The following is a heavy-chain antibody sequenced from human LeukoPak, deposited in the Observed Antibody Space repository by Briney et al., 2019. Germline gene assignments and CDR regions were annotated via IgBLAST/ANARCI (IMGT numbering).Heavy chain of an antibody. J-gene: IGHJ4*02. Sequence: GVLRLSCAASGFNFDDKVMHWVRQAPGKGLEGVSVISDDGDGTYYADSVKGRFTISRDNRKNSLYLQMNSLRSEDTALYYCATMGPLDYWGQGTLVTVSS. CDR1: GFNFDDKV. CDR3: ATMGPLDY. V-gene: IGHV3-43*02. CDR2: ISDDGDGT. D-gene: IGHD4/OR15-4a*01.